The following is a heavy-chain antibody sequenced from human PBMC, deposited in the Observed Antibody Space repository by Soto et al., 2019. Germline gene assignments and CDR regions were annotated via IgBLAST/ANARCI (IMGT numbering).Heavy chain of an antibody. D-gene: IGHD3-9*01. Sequence: SETLSLTCTVSGGSISSSSYYWGWIRQPPGKGLEWIGSIYYSGSTYYNPSLKSRVTISVDTSKNQFSLRLSSVTAADTAVYYCARHGATLLRYFDWLPYYFDYWGQGTLVTVSS. J-gene: IGHJ4*02. CDR2: IYYSGST. CDR3: ARHGATLLRYFDWLPYYFDY. CDR1: GGSISSSSYY. V-gene: IGHV4-39*01.